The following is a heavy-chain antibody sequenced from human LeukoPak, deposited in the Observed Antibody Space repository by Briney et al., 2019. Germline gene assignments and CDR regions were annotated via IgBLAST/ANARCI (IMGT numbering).Heavy chain of an antibody. J-gene: IGHJ4*02. CDR2: ISYDGSNK. D-gene: IGHD1-26*01. V-gene: IGHV3-30*07. CDR3: AKDGRRSEPY. CDR1: GFTFSSYA. Sequence: QSGGSLRLSCAASGFTFSSYAMHWVRQAPGKGLEWVAVISYDGSNKYYADSVKGRFTISRDNSKNTLYLQMNSLRVEDTAIYYCAKDGRRSEPYWGQGTLVTVSS.